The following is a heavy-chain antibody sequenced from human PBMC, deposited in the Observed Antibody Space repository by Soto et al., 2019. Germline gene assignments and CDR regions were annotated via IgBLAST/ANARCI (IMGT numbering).Heavy chain of an antibody. CDR2: VSGNGRST. J-gene: IGHJ4*02. Sequence: DVQLLESGGGLVQPGESLRLSCAASGFSFSNYAMNWVRQAPGKGPEWVAGVSGNGRSTYYADSVKGRFTISRDNSKYTLFLEMNCLRADDTAVYYCPKRARDGYNSPIDYWGQGTLVTVSS. D-gene: IGHD5-18*01. CDR1: GFSFSNYA. CDR3: PKRARDGYNSPIDY. V-gene: IGHV3-23*01.